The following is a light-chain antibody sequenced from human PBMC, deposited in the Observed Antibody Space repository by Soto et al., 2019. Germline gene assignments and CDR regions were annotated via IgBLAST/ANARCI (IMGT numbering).Light chain of an antibody. CDR3: SSYAGPYAGTYNFV. CDR2: EVS. V-gene: IGLV2-8*01. CDR1: SSDVGGYNY. J-gene: IGLJ2*01. Sequence: QSALTQPPSASGSPGQSVTISCTGTSSDVGGYNYVSWYQQHPGKAPKLTIYEVSKRPSGVPDRFSGSKSGNTASLTVSGLQAEDEADYYCSSYAGPYAGTYNFVFGGGTKLTVL.